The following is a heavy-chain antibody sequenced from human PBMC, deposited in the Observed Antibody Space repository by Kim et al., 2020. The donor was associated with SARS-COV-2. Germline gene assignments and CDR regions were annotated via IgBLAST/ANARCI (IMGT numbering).Heavy chain of an antibody. CDR2: ISSSGSTI. D-gene: IGHD3-16*01. CDR3: ATPLTAPVRYYYYGMDV. V-gene: IGHV3-11*01. Sequence: GGSLRLSCAASGFTFSDYYMSWIRQAPGKGLEWVSYISSSGSTIYYADSVKGRFTISRDNAKNSLYLQMNSLRAEDTAVYYCATPLTAPVRYYYYGMDVWGQGTTVTVSS. J-gene: IGHJ6*02. CDR1: GFTFSDYY.